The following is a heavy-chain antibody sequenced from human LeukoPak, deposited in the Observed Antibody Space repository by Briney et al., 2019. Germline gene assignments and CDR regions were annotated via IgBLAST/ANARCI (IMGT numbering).Heavy chain of an antibody. D-gene: IGHD3-10*01. J-gene: IGHJ4*02. CDR1: GYTFTGYY. CDR3: ARDLRAEYYYGSGTLYFDY. Sequence: RASVKVSCKASGYTFTGYYMHWVRQAPGQGLEWMGWINPNSGGTNYAQKFQGRVTMTRDTSISTAYMELSRLRSDDTAVYYCARDLRAEYYYGSGTLYFDYWGQGTLVTVSS. V-gene: IGHV1-2*02. CDR2: INPNSGGT.